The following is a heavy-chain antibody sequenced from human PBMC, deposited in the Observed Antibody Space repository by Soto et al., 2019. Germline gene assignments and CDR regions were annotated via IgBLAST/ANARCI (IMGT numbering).Heavy chain of an antibody. D-gene: IGHD1-26*01. CDR2: IYPGDSEI. CDR3: ARRRGSGSDYYYNYGMGV. J-gene: IGHJ6*02. V-gene: IGHV5-51*01. CDR1: GYSFSRYW. Sequence: PGESLKISCKGSGYSFSRYWIGWVRQMPGKGPEWMGIIYPGDSEIRYSPSFQGQVTISADTSISTAYLQWSSLKASDTAIYYCARRRGSGSDYYYNYGMGVWGQGTTVTVSS.